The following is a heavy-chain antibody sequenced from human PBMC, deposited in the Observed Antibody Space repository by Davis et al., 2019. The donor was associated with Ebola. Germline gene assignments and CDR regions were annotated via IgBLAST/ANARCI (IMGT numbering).Heavy chain of an antibody. CDR1: GFTFSSYW. J-gene: IGHJ6*02. CDR3: ARDKGDSSSIYYYYYYGMDV. V-gene: IGHV3-7*01. CDR2: IKQDGSEK. D-gene: IGHD6-6*01. Sequence: GESLKISCAASGFTFSSYWMSWVRQAPGKGLEWVANIKQDGSEKYYVDSVKGRFTISRDNAKNSLYLQMNSPRAEDTAVYYCARDKGDSSSIYYYYYYGMDVWGQGTTVTVSS.